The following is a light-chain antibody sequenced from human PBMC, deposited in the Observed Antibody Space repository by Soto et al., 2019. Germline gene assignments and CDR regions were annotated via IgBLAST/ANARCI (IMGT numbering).Light chain of an antibody. CDR3: QQYDGSPLP. Sequence: ELVLTQSPGTLSLSPGERATLSCRASQSLIITSLPSYQQKPGQSPRLLVYGASTRDTGIPDRLRGSGSGTDFALTISSLEPEDFAMYYGQQYDGSPLPFGPGPKVDIK. J-gene: IGKJ3*01. CDR2: GAS. CDR1: QSLIITS. V-gene: IGKV3-20*01.